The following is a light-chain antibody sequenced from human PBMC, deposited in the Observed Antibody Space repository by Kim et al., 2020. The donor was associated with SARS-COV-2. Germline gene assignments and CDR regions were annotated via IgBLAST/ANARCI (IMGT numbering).Light chain of an antibody. V-gene: IGKV3-20*01. J-gene: IGKJ1*01. Sequence: EIVLTQSPGTLSLSPGDRATLSCRASQSVSKNYLAWYQQRPGRAPTVLIYGTSNRATGIPDRFSGSGSGTDFTLTISSLDPEDFGVYYCRQYGSSPTFGQGTKVDIK. CDR3: RQYGSSPT. CDR2: GTS. CDR1: QSVSKNY.